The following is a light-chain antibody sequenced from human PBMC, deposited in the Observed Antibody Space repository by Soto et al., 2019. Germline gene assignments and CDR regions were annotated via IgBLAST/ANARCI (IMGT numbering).Light chain of an antibody. CDR2: DAS. CDR3: QQYKSYSWT. CDR1: QSIRNW. J-gene: IGKJ1*01. V-gene: IGKV1-5*01. Sequence: DIQMTQSPSTLSASVGDRVTITCRASQSIRNWLAWYQQKPGKAPKLLIYDASSLESGVPSRFSGSGSGTEITLTTSSLQPDDFATYYCQQYKSYSWTFGLGTKVEIK.